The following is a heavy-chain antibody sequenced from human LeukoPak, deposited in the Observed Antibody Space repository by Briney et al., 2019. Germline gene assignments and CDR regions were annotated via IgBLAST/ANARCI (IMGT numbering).Heavy chain of an antibody. CDR2: INTNTGNP. Sequence: ASVKVSCKASGYTFTSYAMNWVRQAPGQGLEWMGWINTNTGNPTYAQGFTGRFAFPLDTSVSTAYLQISSLKAEDTAVYYCARTSPAGGGDCLYDYWGQGTLVTVSS. J-gene: IGHJ4*02. CDR1: GYTFTSYA. V-gene: IGHV7-4-1*02. CDR3: ARTSPAGGGDCLYDY. D-gene: IGHD2-21*02.